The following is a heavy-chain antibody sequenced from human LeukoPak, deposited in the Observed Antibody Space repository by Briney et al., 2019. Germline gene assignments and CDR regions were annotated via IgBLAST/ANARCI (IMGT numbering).Heavy chain of an antibody. D-gene: IGHD4-17*01. Sequence: GGSLRLSCAASGFTFSSYSMNWVRPAPGKGLEWVSSISSSSSYIYYADSVKGRFTISRDNAKNSLYLQMNSLRAEDTAVYYCARTLGTVTVTGDYWGQGTLVTVSS. CDR1: GFTFSSYS. CDR3: ARTLGTVTVTGDY. V-gene: IGHV3-21*01. CDR2: ISSSSSYI. J-gene: IGHJ4*02.